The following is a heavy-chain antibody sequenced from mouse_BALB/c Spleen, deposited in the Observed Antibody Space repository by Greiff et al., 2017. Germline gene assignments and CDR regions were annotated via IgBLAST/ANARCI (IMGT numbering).Heavy chain of an antibody. V-gene: IGHV5-6-3*01. D-gene: IGHD2-3*01. Sequence: EVQGVESGGGLVQPGGSLKLSCAASGFTFSSYGMSWVRQTPDKRLELVATINSNGGSTYYPDSVKGRFTISRDNAKNTLYLQMSSLKSEDTAMYYCARDDGYYLDYWGQGTTLTVSS. CDR3: ARDDGYYLDY. J-gene: IGHJ2*01. CDR1: GFTFSSYG. CDR2: INSNGGST.